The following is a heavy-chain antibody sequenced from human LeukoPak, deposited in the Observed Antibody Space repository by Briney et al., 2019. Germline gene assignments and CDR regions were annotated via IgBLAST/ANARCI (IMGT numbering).Heavy chain of an antibody. J-gene: IGHJ4*02. CDR3: ARSNQADDY. CDR2: INPGGSST. V-gene: IGHV3-74*01. D-gene: IGHD1-14*01. Sequence: GGSLRLSCAASGFTCSSYWMHWVRQVPGKGLVWVSRINPGGSSTAYADSVKGRFTISRDNAKNTLYLQMDSLRAEDTAIYYCARSNQADDYWGQGTLVTVSS. CDR1: GFTCSSYW.